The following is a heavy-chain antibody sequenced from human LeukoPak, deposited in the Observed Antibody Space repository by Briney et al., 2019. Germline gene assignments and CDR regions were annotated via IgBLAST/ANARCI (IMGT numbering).Heavy chain of an antibody. Sequence: KMSGPTLLHPPQTLTLTCTFSGFSLATRGAGVGWIRQPPGKALEWRALIYWDDNKRYRPSLESRLTITKDTSKNQVVLTLTNMDPVDTATYYCANSHGSFMDYWGQGTLVTVSS. V-gene: IGHV2-5*02. D-gene: IGHD3-10*01. CDR1: GFSLATRGAG. CDR3: ANSHGSFMDY. CDR2: IYWDDNK. J-gene: IGHJ4*02.